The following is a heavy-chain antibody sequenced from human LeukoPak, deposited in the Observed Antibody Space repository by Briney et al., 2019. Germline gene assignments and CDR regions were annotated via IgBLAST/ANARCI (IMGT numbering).Heavy chain of an antibody. Sequence: GGSLRLSCAASGFTFSNYAMHWVRQASGKGLEWVTLISYDGSDKYYADSVQGRLTISRDNSKNTLYLQMSSLRAEDTAVYYCARGNPYYYDSSGYTFPYWGQGALVTVSS. CDR1: GFTFSNYA. J-gene: IGHJ4*02. CDR3: ARGNPYYYDSSGYTFPY. CDR2: ISYDGSDK. D-gene: IGHD3-22*01. V-gene: IGHV3-30-3*01.